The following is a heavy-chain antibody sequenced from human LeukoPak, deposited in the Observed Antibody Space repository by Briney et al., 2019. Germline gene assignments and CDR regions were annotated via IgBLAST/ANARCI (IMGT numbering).Heavy chain of an antibody. J-gene: IGHJ4*02. Sequence: ASLTVSCKASGYTFSSYGISWVRQAPGQGLEWMGWINAYNGNTNFAQEFQGRVTMATDTSTSTASMELRSLRSDDTAVYYCARDQGIYDHRIIDYWGQGTLVTVSS. CDR3: ARDQGIYDHRIIDY. CDR2: INAYNGNT. D-gene: IGHD5-12*01. CDR1: GYTFSSYG. V-gene: IGHV1-18*01.